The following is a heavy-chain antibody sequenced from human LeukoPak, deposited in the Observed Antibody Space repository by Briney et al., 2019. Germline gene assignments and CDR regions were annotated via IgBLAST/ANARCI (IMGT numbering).Heavy chain of an antibody. D-gene: IGHD2-2*01. Sequence: ASVKVSCKASGYTSTGYYMHWVRQAPGQGLEWMGWINPNSGGTNYAQKFQGWVTMTRDTSISTAYMELSRLRSDDTAVYYCARSCSSTSCYYGYGMDVWGKGTTVTVSS. CDR3: ARSCSSTSCYYGYGMDV. V-gene: IGHV1-2*04. J-gene: IGHJ6*04. CDR1: GYTSTGYY. CDR2: INPNSGGT.